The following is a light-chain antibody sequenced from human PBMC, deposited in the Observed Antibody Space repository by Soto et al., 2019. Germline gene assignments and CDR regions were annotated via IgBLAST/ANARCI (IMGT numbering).Light chain of an antibody. J-gene: IGKJ1*01. CDR1: QSVSSN. CDR3: QQYNNWPRT. Sequence: EIVMTQSPATLSVSPGERATLSCRARQSVSSNLAWYQQKPGQAPRLLIYGASTRATGIPARFSGSGSGTEFTLTISSLQSEDFAVYYCQQYNNWPRTFGQGTKVE. CDR2: GAS. V-gene: IGKV3-15*01.